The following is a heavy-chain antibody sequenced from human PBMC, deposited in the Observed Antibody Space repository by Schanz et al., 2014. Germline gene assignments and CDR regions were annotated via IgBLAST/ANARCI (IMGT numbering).Heavy chain of an antibody. V-gene: IGHV3-30*02. D-gene: IGHD4-17*01. CDR1: GFTFSFSG. CDR3: AKAPYADYGYFHS. Sequence: QVQLVESGGGVVQPGGSLRLSCAASGFTFSFSGMQWVRQAPGKGLEWVAFIRSDGSNENYADSVRGRFSISRDNSKNNLYLQMNSLRTEDTAVYYCAKAPYADYGYFHSWGQGPLVPVSS. CDR2: IRSDGSNE. J-gene: IGHJ4*02.